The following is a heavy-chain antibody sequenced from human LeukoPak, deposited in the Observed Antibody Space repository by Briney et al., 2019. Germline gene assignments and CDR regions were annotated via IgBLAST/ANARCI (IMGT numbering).Heavy chain of an antibody. CDR2: INTSGST. D-gene: IGHD3-22*01. Sequence: SETLSLTCAVYGGSFSGYYWSWIRQPPGKGLEWIGRINTSGSTNYNPSLKSRVTISVDTSKNQFSLKLSSVTAADTAVYYCARGRDYYDTGGYYYDYWGQGTLVTVSS. CDR1: GGSFSGYY. CDR3: ARGRDYYDTGGYYYDY. J-gene: IGHJ4*02. V-gene: IGHV4-59*10.